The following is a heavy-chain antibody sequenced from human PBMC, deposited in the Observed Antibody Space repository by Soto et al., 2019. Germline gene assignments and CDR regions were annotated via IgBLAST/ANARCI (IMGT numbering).Heavy chain of an antibody. CDR1: GDSVSSNSAA. CDR2: TYYMSKGYN. J-gene: IGHJ5*02. V-gene: IGHV6-1*03. Sequence: QTRSLTCGISGDSVSSNSAAWNWISQSPSRGLEWLGRTYYMSKGYNDYAVSVRGWITINPDTSKNQFSLQLKSLTPDDTAVYYCARGKAAGRGDWLEPWAQGT. CDR3: ARGKAAGRGDWLEP. D-gene: IGHD6-13*01.